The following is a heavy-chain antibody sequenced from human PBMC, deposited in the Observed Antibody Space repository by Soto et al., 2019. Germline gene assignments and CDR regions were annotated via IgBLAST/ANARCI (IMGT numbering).Heavy chain of an antibody. CDR1: GFTFSSYS. Sequence: GGSLRLSCAASGFTFSSYSMNWVRQAPGKGLEWVSSISSSSSYIYYADSVKGRFTISRDNAKNSLYLQMNSLRAEDTAVYYCARDNLSGDRPSPSYYWGQGTLVTVSS. V-gene: IGHV3-21*01. CDR2: ISSSSSYI. CDR3: ARDNLSGDRPSPSYY. D-gene: IGHD2-15*01. J-gene: IGHJ4*02.